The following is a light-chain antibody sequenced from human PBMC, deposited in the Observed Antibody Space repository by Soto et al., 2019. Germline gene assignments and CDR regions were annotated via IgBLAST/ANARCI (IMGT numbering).Light chain of an antibody. CDR3: QQADSFPLT. Sequence: DIQMTQSPSSVSASIGDTVTITCRASQDISTLLAWYQQKPGKAPKLLIYGASTLESGVPSRFSGRGSGTDFTLTIRSLQPEECATYFCQQADSFPLTFGGGTKVEIK. CDR2: GAS. J-gene: IGKJ4*01. CDR1: QDISTL. V-gene: IGKV1D-12*01.